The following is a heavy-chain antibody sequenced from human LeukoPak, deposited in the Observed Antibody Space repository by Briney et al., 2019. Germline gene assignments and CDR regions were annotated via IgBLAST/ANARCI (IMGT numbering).Heavy chain of an antibody. CDR2: IYYSGST. D-gene: IGHD3-10*01. CDR3: ARHLLIGWYGSGSYSPSRFRFDP. J-gene: IGHJ5*02. V-gene: IGHV4-39*07. CDR1: GGSISSYY. Sequence: SETLSLTCTVSGGSISSYYWGWIRQPPGKGLEWIGSIYYSGSTYYNPSLKSRVTISVDTSKNQFSLKLSSVTAADTAVYYCARHLLIGWYGSGSYSPSRFRFDPWGQGTLVTVSS.